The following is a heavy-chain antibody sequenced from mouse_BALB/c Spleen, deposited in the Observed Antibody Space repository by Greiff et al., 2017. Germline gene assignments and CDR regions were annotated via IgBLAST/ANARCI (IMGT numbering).Heavy chain of an antibody. V-gene: IGHV5-6-5*01. Sequence: EVKLVESGGGLVKPGGSLKLSCAASGFTFSSYAMSWVRQTPEKRLEWVASISSGGSTYYPDGVKGRFTISRDNARNILYLQMSSLRSEDTAMYYCARDYYGSSYAMDYWGQGTSVTVSS. D-gene: IGHD1-1*01. CDR1: GFTFSSYA. CDR2: ISSGGST. CDR3: ARDYYGSSYAMDY. J-gene: IGHJ4*01.